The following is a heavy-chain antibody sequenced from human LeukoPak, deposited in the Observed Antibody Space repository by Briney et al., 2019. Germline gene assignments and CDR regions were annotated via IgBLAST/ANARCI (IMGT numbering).Heavy chain of an antibody. D-gene: IGHD6-19*01. Sequence: ASVKVSCKASGYTFTGYYMHWARQAPGQGLEWMGWINPNSGGTNYAQKFQGRVTMTRDTSISTAYMELSRLRSDDTAVYYCARVQGSSGWYIFDYWGQGTLVTVSS. CDR1: GYTFTGYY. V-gene: IGHV1-2*02. CDR2: INPNSGGT. CDR3: ARVQGSSGWYIFDY. J-gene: IGHJ4*02.